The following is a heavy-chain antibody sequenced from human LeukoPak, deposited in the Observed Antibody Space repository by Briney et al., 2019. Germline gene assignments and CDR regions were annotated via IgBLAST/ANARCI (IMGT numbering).Heavy chain of an antibody. CDR3: ARGYLICY. D-gene: IGHD3/OR15-3a*01. Sequence: PGGSLRLSCAASGFTVSSNYMSWVRQAPGKGLEWVSVVYSGDRTYYADSVKGRFTISSDDSTNTLYLLMNSLRAEDTAVYYCARGYLICYWGQGTLVTVSS. J-gene: IGHJ4*02. V-gene: IGHV3-66*01. CDR2: VYSGDRT. CDR1: GFTVSSNY.